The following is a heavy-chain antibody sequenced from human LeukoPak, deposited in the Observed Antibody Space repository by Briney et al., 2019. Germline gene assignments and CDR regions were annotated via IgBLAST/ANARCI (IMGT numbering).Heavy chain of an antibody. CDR3: ARGDSANWGDY. CDR1: GGSFSGYY. V-gene: IGHV4-34*01. CDR2: INHSGST. D-gene: IGHD7-27*01. J-gene: IGHJ4*02. Sequence: SETLSLTCAVYGGSFSGYYWSWIRQPPGKGLEWIGEINHSGSTNYNPSLKSRVTISVDTSKNQFSLKLSSVAAADTAVYYCARGDSANWGDYWGQGTLVTVSS.